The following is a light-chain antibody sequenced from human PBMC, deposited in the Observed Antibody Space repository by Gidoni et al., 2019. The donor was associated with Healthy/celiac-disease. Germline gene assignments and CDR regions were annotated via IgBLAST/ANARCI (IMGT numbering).Light chain of an antibody. V-gene: IGLV1-47*01. CDR2: RNN. CDR1: SSNIGSNY. Sequence: QSVLPQPPPASGPPGQRVTISCSGSSSNIGSNYVYWYQQLPGTAPKLLIYRNNQRPSGVPDRFSGSKSGTSASLAISGLRSEDEADYYCAAWDDSLSGPVFGGGTKLTVL. CDR3: AAWDDSLSGPV. J-gene: IGLJ3*02.